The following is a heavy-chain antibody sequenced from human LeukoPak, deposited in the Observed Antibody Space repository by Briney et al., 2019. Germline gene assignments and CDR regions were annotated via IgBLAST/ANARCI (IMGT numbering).Heavy chain of an antibody. CDR1: GYTFTSYG. CDR3: ARGWDCSGGSCLLDY. D-gene: IGHD2-15*01. Sequence: ASVKVSCKASGYTFTSYGISWVRRAPGQGLEWMGWISAYNGNTNYAQKLQGRVTMTTDTSTSTAYMELRSLRSDDTAVYYCARGWDCSGGSCLLDYWGQGTLVTVSS. CDR2: ISAYNGNT. J-gene: IGHJ4*02. V-gene: IGHV1-18*01.